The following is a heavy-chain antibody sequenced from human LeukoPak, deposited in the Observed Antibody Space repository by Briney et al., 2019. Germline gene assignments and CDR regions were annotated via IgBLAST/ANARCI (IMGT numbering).Heavy chain of an antibody. Sequence: PGGSQRLSCAASGFKFSDHYIDWVRQAPGKGLEWVGRSRNKASSYTTEYAASVEGRFTISRDVSESSLYLQMNSLRTEDTAVYYCARDRGGGIDYWGQGTLVTVSS. CDR2: SRNKASSYTT. CDR3: ARDRGGGIDY. V-gene: IGHV3-72*01. J-gene: IGHJ4*02. D-gene: IGHD3-16*01. CDR1: GFKFSDHY.